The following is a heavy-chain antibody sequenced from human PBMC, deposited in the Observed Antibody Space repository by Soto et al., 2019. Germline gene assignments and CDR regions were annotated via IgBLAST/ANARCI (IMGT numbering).Heavy chain of an antibody. D-gene: IGHD2-21*01. CDR1: GFSFSTYA. V-gene: IGHV3-30-3*01. CDR2: VSFDSTNT. Sequence: GGSLRLSCAASGFSFSTYAMHWVRQAPGKGLEWVAVVSFDSTNTFYADAVMGRFIVSRDNSQNTLYLQMNSLRPEDTAVYYCARVPYWTCCERDGMDVWGQGTTVTVSS. CDR3: ARVPYWTCCERDGMDV. J-gene: IGHJ6*02.